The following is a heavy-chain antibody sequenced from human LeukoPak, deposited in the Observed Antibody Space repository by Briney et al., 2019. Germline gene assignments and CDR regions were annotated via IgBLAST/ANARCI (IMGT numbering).Heavy chain of an antibody. J-gene: IGHJ5*02. V-gene: IGHV4-59*01. CDR1: GGSMNTYY. CDR2: FYYSGST. D-gene: IGHD2-21*01. Sequence: SETLSLTCSASGGSMNTYYWTWIRQPPGKGLEWIGCFYYSGSTKYNPSLDSRATISVDTSQNQVSLKLTSVTAADTAVYYCATELNGGEGYNWFAPWGQGTLVTVSS. CDR3: ATELNGGEGYNWFAP.